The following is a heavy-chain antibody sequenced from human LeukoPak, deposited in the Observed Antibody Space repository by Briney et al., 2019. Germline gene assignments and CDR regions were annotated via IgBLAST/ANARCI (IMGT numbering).Heavy chain of an antibody. Sequence: AGGSLRPSCAASGFTFSSFGMDWVRQAPGKGLDWVSAISASNSRTYYADSVKGRFTISRDNSKNTLYLQMNSLRAEDTAVYYCARDHGQWLAVDYWGQGTLVTVSS. CDR1: GFTFSSFG. V-gene: IGHV3-23*01. CDR3: ARDHGQWLAVDY. CDR2: ISASNSRT. J-gene: IGHJ4*02. D-gene: IGHD6-19*01.